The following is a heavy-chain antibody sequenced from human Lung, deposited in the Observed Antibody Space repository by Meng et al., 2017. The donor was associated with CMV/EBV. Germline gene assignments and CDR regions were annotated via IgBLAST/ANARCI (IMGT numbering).Heavy chain of an antibody. D-gene: IGHD5-12*01. CDR3: ARDSPGGYGYFDS. CDR1: DGFTTSDDYY. J-gene: IGHJ4*02. V-gene: IGHV4-30-4*01. Sequence: QVPRQGSGPGLVKPSQTLSLTCTVSDGFTTSDDYYWSWIRQPPGKGLEWIGYIHYSGTTYYNPSLKSRIAISLDTSKNQFSLNLNPVTAADAAVYYCARDSPGGYGYFDSWGQGTLVTVSS. CDR2: IHYSGTT.